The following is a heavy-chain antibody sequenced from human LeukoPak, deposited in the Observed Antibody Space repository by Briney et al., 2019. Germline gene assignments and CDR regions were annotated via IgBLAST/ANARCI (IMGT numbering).Heavy chain of an antibody. V-gene: IGHV3-53*01. CDR1: GFTVSSNY. CDR3: VRDASSYGYLY. D-gene: IGHD5-18*01. J-gene: IGHJ4*02. Sequence: GGSLRLSCAASGFTVSSNYMSWVRQAPGKGLEWVSVIYSGGSTYYADSVKGRFTISRDNSKNTLYLQMNSLRAEDTAVYYCVRDASSYGYLYWGQGTLVTVSS. CDR2: IYSGGST.